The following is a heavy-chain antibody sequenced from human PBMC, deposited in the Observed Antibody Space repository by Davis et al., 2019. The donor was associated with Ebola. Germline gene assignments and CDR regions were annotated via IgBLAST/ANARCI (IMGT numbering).Heavy chain of an antibody. Sequence: PGGSLRLSCAASRFTFSSYTMNWVRQAPGKGLEWVSAISGSGGSTYYADSVKGRFTISRDNSKNTLYLQMNSLRAEDTAVYYCATQGVRYGDYPFDFWGPGTLVTVSS. CDR1: RFTFSSYT. CDR2: ISGSGGST. V-gene: IGHV3-23*01. D-gene: IGHD4-17*01. CDR3: ATQGVRYGDYPFDF. J-gene: IGHJ4*02.